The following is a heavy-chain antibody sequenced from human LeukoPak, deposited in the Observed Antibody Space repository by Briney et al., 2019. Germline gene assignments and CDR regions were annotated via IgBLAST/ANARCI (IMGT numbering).Heavy chain of an antibody. CDR2: ISSSSSYI. D-gene: IGHD1-26*01. J-gene: IGHJ4*02. CDR1: GFTFSSYS. V-gene: IGHV3-21*01. Sequence: GGSLRLSCAASGFTFSSYSMNWVRQAPGKGLEWVSSISSSSSYIYYADSVKGRFTISRDNVKNSLYLQMNSLRAEDTAVYFCARDKIAGATKFDYWGQGTLVTVSS. CDR3: ARDKIAGATKFDY.